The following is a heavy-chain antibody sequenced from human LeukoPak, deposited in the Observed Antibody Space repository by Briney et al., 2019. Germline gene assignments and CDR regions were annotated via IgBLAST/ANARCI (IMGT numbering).Heavy chain of an antibody. Sequence: PSETLSLTCTVSGVSISNYYWSWIRQPPGEGLEWIGYYYYSGNTNYNPSLKSRVTISVDTSKNQFSLKLSSVTAADTAVYYCARQGGYSSSPDYWGQGTLVTVSS. D-gene: IGHD2-2*01. V-gene: IGHV4-59*08. CDR1: GVSISNYY. CDR3: ARQGGYSSSPDY. CDR2: YYYSGNT. J-gene: IGHJ4*02.